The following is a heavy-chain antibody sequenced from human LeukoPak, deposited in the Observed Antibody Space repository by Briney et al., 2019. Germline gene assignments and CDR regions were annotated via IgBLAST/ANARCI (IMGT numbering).Heavy chain of an antibody. Sequence: GGSLRLSCSASGFTFSNYAMHWVRQAPGKGLEYVSAISSNGDSTYYADSVKGRFIISRDNSKNSLSLQMSSLRPEDTAVYYCVKSASSFGANWFDPWGQGTLVTVSS. CDR1: GFTFSNYA. CDR3: VKSASSFGANWFDP. J-gene: IGHJ5*02. CDR2: ISSNGDST. D-gene: IGHD3-3*01. V-gene: IGHV3-64D*09.